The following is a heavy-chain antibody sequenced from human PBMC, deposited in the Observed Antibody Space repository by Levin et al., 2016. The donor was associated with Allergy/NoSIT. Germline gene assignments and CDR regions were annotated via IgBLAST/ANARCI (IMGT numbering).Heavy chain of an antibody. V-gene: IGHV3-48*02. J-gene: IGHJ3*02. D-gene: IGHD4-17*01. Sequence: GESLKISCEASGFTFSSYRMNWVRQAPGKGLEWVSYISSSGSTIYYGDSVKGRFTISRDNAKNSLYLQMNSLREEDTAVYYCTRDLLTVTPDDAFDIWGQGTMVTVSS. CDR3: TRDLLTVTPDDAFDI. CDR1: GFTFSSYR. CDR2: ISSSGSTI.